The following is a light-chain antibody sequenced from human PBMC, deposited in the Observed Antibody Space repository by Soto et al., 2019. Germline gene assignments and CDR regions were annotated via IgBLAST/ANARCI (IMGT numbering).Light chain of an antibody. CDR1: KLGDKY. CDR3: QAWDSSTWV. Sequence: SYELTQPPSVSVSPGQTASITCSGDKLGDKYACWYQQKPGQSPVLVIYQDSKRPSGITERFSGSNSGNTATLTISGTQAMDEADYYCQAWDSSTWVFGGGTKRTVL. CDR2: QDS. V-gene: IGLV3-1*01. J-gene: IGLJ2*01.